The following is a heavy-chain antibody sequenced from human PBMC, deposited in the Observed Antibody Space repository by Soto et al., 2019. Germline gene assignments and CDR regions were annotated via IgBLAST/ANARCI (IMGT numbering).Heavy chain of an antibody. CDR1: GGTFSSYA. CDR3: ARYCSGGSCYSSYYGMDV. Sequence: GASVKVSCKASGGTFSSYAISWARQAPGQGLEWMGGIIPIFGTANYAQKFQGRVTITADESTSTAYMELSSLRSEDTAVYYCARYCSGGSCYSSYYGMDVWGQGTTVTVSS. V-gene: IGHV1-69*13. CDR2: IIPIFGTA. D-gene: IGHD2-15*01. J-gene: IGHJ6*02.